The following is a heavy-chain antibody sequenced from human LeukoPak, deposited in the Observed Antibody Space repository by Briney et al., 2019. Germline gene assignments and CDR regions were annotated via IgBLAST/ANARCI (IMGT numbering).Heavy chain of an antibody. J-gene: IGHJ2*01. D-gene: IGHD4-23*01. CDR3: ARARGGNHWYFDL. V-gene: IGHV4-59*01. CDR2: IFYTGST. CDR1: GGSISNYY. Sequence: KPSETLSLTCTVSGGSISNYYWSWIRQPPGKGLEWIGYIFYTGSTNSNPSPKSRVTISVDTSKNQFSLKLSSVTAADTAVYYCARARGGNHWYFDLWGRGTLVTVSS.